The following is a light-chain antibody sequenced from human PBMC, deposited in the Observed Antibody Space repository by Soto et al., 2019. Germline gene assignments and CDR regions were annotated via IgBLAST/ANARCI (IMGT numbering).Light chain of an antibody. CDR2: EVN. V-gene: IGLV2-14*01. J-gene: IGLJ2*01. CDR3: SSYASSSNVL. CDR1: TSHVGDFNY. Sequence: QSALTQPDSVSGSPGQSITISCTGTTSHVGDFNYVSWYQQYPGKVPKLLIFEVNNRPSGVSNRFSGSKSGNTASLTISGLQAEDEAHYYCSSYASSSNVLFGGGTKVTVL.